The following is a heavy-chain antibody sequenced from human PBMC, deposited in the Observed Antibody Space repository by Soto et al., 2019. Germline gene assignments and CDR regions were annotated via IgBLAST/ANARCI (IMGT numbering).Heavy chain of an antibody. CDR3: ARVVRIAAAGQGWFAP. D-gene: IGHD6-13*01. CDR2: ISAYNGNT. CDR1: DYTFTSYG. Sequence: GASVKVSCKASDYTFTSYGISWVRQAPGQGLEWMGWISAYNGNTNYAQELQGRVTMTTDTSTSTAYMELRSLRSDDTAVYYCARVVRIAAAGQGWFAPWGQGTLVTVSS. J-gene: IGHJ5*02. V-gene: IGHV1-18*01.